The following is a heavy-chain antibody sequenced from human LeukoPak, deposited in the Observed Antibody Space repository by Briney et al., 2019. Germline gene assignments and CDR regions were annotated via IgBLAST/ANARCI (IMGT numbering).Heavy chain of an antibody. CDR3: ARELYDFWSGYWHNWFDP. V-gene: IGHV4-61*02. CDR2: IYTSGST. J-gene: IGHJ5*02. D-gene: IGHD3-3*01. Sequence: PSETLSLTCTVSGGSISSGTYYWSWIRQPAGKGLEWIGRIYTSGSTNYNPSLKSRVTISVDTSKNQFSLKLSSVTAADTAVYYCARELYDFWSGYWHNWFDPWGQGTLVTVSS. CDR1: GGSISSGTYY.